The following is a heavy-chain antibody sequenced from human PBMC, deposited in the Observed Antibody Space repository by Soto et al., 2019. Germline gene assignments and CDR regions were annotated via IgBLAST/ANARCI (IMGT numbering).Heavy chain of an antibody. CDR3: TRDATRGSSARCWLDH. CDR1: GFTFRRFT. D-gene: IGHD6-25*01. J-gene: IGHJ5*02. V-gene: IGHV3-21*01. CDR2: ISSNSAYI. Sequence: PGRSLRLSCAASGFTFRRFTMNWVRQVPGRGLEWVSTISSNSAYIYYTDALGGRFTIPRDNAKNSLRLQMNSQRAEDTAVYYCTRDATRGSSARCWLDHWGPGTLVTVSS.